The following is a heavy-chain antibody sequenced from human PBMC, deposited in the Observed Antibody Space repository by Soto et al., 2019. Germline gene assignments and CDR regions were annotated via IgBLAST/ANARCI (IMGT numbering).Heavy chain of an antibody. Sequence: QVQLVQSGAEVKKPGSSVKVSCKASGGTFSSYAISWVRQAPGQGLDWMGGIIPIVGTANYAQKSQGRVTSTADESTSTADMVLGSLRSKDTAVDYCARVGEYGSYFPSFDYWGQRSLVTVSS. CDR2: IIPIVGTA. D-gene: IGHD1-26*01. CDR1: GGTFSSYA. J-gene: IGHJ4*02. CDR3: ARVGEYGSYFPSFDY. V-gene: IGHV1-69*01.